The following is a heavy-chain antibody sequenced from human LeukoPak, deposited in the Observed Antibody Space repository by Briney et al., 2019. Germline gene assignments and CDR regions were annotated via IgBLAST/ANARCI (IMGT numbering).Heavy chain of an antibody. CDR2: VDTSGST. D-gene: IGHD3-16*01. J-gene: IGHJ6*03. CDR1: SGFFSTFY. CDR3: ARGLGGASYYMDV. V-gene: IGHV4-4*07. Sequence: PSETLSLTCSVSSGFFSTFYWTWVRQSAWKGLEWIGRVDTSGSTHYNPSLKGRATMSLDTSKNQFSLRLTSVTVADPAVYYCARGLGGASYYMDVWGRGTTVTVSS.